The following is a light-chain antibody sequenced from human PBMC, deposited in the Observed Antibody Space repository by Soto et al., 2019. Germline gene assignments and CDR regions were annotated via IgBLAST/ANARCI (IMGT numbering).Light chain of an antibody. Sequence: EIVLTQSPATLSSFPGDRVTLSCRASQYINTRLAWYQHRPGQAPRLLIYQTSSRAPDIPDRFSGSGSGTDFTLTISGLEPEDLAVYYCQQYGYSPPWTFGQGTKVDIK. CDR3: QQYGYSPPWT. CDR2: QTS. J-gene: IGKJ1*01. V-gene: IGKV3-20*01. CDR1: QYINTR.